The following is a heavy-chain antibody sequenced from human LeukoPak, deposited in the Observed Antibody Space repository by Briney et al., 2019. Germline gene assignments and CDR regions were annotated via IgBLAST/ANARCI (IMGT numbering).Heavy chain of an antibody. CDR1: GGSISSSGYY. Sequence: SETLSLTCTVSGGSISSSGYYWGWIRQPPGKGLEWIGSIYYSGSTYYKPSLKRRVTISVDTSKNQFSLKLSSVTAADTAVYYCARSNYVWGSYRPRQSDAFDIWGQGTMVTVSS. CDR2: IYYSGST. V-gene: IGHV4-39*01. CDR3: ARSNYVWGSYRPRQSDAFDI. J-gene: IGHJ3*02. D-gene: IGHD3-16*02.